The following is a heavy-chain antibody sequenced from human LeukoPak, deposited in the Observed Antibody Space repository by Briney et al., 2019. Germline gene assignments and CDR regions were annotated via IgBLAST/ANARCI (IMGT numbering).Heavy chain of an antibody. CDR3: ARVGTGTTYNWFDP. CDR2: INHSGST. CDR1: GGSFSSYY. J-gene: IGHJ5*02. D-gene: IGHD1-1*01. Sequence: SETLSLTCAVYGGSFSSYYWSWIRQPPGKGLEWIGEINHSGSTNYNPSLKSRVTISVDTSKNQFSLKLSSVTAADTAVYYCARVGTGTTYNWFDPWGQGTLVTVSS. V-gene: IGHV4-34*01.